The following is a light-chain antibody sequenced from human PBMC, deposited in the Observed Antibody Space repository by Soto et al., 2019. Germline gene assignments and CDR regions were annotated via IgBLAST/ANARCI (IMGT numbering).Light chain of an antibody. CDR2: AAS. J-gene: IGKJ1*01. Sequence: ETMMTQSPDTLSVSLGERSTLSCRASQSLRSSLAWYQQKPGQAPRLLIYAASTRATGIPARFSGSGSGTDFTLTISGLQSEDFAVYYCQQYNNLPQTFGQGTKVEIK. V-gene: IGKV3-15*01. CDR3: QQYNNLPQT. CDR1: QSLRSS.